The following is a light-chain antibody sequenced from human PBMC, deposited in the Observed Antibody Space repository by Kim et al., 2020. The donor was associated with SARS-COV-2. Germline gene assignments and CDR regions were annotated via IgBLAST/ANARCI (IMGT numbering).Light chain of an antibody. Sequence: EIVLTQSPGTLSLSPGERVTLSCRASESVNKYLAWYQQKPGQAPRLLIYAASNRATGIPDRFSGSGSGTDFTLTISRLEPADFAVYYCQQVADSPYTFGQGTKLEI. J-gene: IGKJ2*01. CDR2: AAS. CDR3: QQVADSPYT. V-gene: IGKV3-20*01. CDR1: ESVNKY.